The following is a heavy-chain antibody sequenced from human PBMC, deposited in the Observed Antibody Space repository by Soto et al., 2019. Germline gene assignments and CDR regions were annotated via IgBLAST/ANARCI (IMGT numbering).Heavy chain of an antibody. Sequence: PGGSLRLSCVASGFTFSSYVIHWVRQAPGKGLEWVAVVSHDGRNTHYADSVKGRFTISRDSSKNTVSLEMTSLRAEDTAVYYCAKGGRQWLVTSDFNYWGQGALVTVSS. J-gene: IGHJ4*02. D-gene: IGHD6-19*01. CDR2: VSHDGRNT. CDR3: AKGGRQWLVTSDFNY. CDR1: GFTFSSYV. V-gene: IGHV3-30*18.